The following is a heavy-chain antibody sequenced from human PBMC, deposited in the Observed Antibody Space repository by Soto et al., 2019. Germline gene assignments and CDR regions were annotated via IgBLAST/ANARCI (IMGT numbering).Heavy chain of an antibody. V-gene: IGHV1-18*01. J-gene: IGHJ6*03. CDR1: GYTFTTYG. CDR3: ARALSVAQYYYYMDV. Sequence: QVQLVQSGPEVKKPGASVKVSCKTSGYTFTTYGISWVRQAPGQGLEWMGWISPYHGDTHYAQKFQGRVTMTTDTSTTTAYMELRTLRSDDRAIYFCARALSVAQYYYYMDVWGKGTTVAVSS. CDR2: ISPYHGDT. D-gene: IGHD6-19*01.